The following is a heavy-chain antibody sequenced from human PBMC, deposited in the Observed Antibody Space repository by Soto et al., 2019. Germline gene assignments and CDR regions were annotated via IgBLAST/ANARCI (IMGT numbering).Heavy chain of an antibody. CDR1: GYTFTSYG. CDR3: ARRSSTSNYGMDV. Sequence: GASVKVSCKASGYTFTSYGIHWVRQAPGQRLEWMGWINAANGDTKYSPKFQGRVTMTRDTSISTAYMELSRLRSDDTAVYYCARRSSTSNYGMDVWGQGTTVTVSS. J-gene: IGHJ6*02. CDR2: INAANGDT. V-gene: IGHV1-3*01. D-gene: IGHD2-2*01.